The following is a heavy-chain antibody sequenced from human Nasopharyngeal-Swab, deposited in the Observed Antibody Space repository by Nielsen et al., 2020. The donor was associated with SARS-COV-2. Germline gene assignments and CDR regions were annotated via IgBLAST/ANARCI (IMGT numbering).Heavy chain of an antibody. CDR1: GYTLTELS. CDR2: FEPEDGET. Sequence: ASVKVSCKVSGYTLTELSMHWVRQAPGKGLEWMGGFEPEDGETSYAQKFQGRVTMTEDTSTDTAYMELSRLRSEDTAVYYCATVYAVYPLLWYFDYWGQGTLVTVSS. CDR3: ATVYAVYPLLWYFDY. D-gene: IGHD2-2*01. V-gene: IGHV1-24*01. J-gene: IGHJ4*02.